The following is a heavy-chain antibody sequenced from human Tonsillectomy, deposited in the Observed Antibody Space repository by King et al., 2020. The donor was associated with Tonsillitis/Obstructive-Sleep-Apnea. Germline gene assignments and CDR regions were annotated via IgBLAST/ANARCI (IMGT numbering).Heavy chain of an antibody. Sequence: QVQLQQWGAGLLKPSETLSLTCAVYGVSFSGYYWSWIRQPPGKGLEWIGEINHSGSTNYNPSLKSRVTISVDTSKNQFSLKLSSVTAADTAVYYCAALEYSSSYFDYWGQGTLVTVSS. CDR2: INHSGST. CDR1: GVSFSGYY. CDR3: AALEYSSSYFDY. V-gene: IGHV4-34*01. D-gene: IGHD6-6*01. J-gene: IGHJ4*02.